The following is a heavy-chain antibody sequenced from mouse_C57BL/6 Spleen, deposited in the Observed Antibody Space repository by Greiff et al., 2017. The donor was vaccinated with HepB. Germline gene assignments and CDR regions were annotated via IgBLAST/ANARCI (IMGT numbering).Heavy chain of an antibody. V-gene: IGHV1-82*01. CDR1: GYAFSSSW. D-gene: IGHD1-1*01. Sequence: VKLMESGPELVKPGASVKISCKASGYAFSSSWMNWVKQRPGKGLEWIGRIYPGDGDTNYNGKFKGKATLTADKSSSTAYMQLSSLTSEDSAVYFCARWGYGSSSAWFAYWGQGTLVTVSA. J-gene: IGHJ3*01. CDR2: IYPGDGDT. CDR3: ARWGYGSSSAWFAY.